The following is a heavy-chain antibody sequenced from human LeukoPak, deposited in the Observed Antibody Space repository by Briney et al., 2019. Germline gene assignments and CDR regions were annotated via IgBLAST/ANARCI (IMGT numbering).Heavy chain of an antibody. CDR3: VRVGNTGFDY. Sequence: GGTLRLSCSASGFTFSDFSIHWVRQAQGKGLEYVSAISGNGGGTYYADSVKGRFTISRDNSKNTLHLQMSSLRAEDTAVYYCVRVGNTGFDYWGQGTLVTVSS. J-gene: IGHJ4*02. CDR1: GFTFSDFS. CDR2: ISGNGGGT. D-gene: IGHD1-26*01. V-gene: IGHV3-64D*09.